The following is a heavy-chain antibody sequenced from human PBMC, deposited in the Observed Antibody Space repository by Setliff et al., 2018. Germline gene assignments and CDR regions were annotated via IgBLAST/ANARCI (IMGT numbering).Heavy chain of an antibody. J-gene: IGHJ6*03. CDR1: GYTFSSYA. Sequence: ASVKVSCKASGYTFSSYAMNWVRQAPGQGLEWMGWINTNTGNPTYAQGFTGRFVFSLDTSVGTTYLQISSLKAEDTAVYYCARGEYTSLPSGVYYHMDVWRKGTTVTVSS. CDR2: INTNTGNP. CDR3: ARGEYTSLPSGVYYHMDV. V-gene: IGHV7-4-1*02. D-gene: IGHD6-6*01.